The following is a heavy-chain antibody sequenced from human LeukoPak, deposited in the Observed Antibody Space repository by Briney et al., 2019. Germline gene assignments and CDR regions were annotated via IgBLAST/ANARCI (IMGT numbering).Heavy chain of an antibody. CDR1: GFTFSSHW. CDR3: ARVRYCDY. V-gene: IGHV3-74*01. J-gene: IGHJ4*02. CDR2: INFDGSST. D-gene: IGHD1-14*01. Sequence: GGSLRLSCAASGFTFSSHWMHWVRQAPGKGLVWVSRINFDGSSTSYADSVKGRFTISRDNAKNTLYLQMNSLRAEDTAVCYCARVRYCDYWGQGTLVTVSS.